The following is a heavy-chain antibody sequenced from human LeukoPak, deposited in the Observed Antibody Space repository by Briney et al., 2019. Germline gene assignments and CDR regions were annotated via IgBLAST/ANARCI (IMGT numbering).Heavy chain of an antibody. CDR2: ISYDGSNK. J-gene: IGHJ6*03. CDR3: ARVDYYYYMDV. D-gene: IGHD2-2*03. CDR1: GFIFSSYA. Sequence: PGGSLRLSCAASGFIFSSYAMHWVRQAPGEGLEWVAVISYDGSNKYYADSVKGRFTISRDNSKNTLYLQMNSLRAEDTAVYYCARVDYYYYMDVWGKGTTVTVSS. V-gene: IGHV3-30*04.